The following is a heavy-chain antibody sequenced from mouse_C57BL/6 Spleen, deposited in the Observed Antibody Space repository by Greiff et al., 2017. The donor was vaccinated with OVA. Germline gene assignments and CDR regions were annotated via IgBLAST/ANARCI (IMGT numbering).Heavy chain of an antibody. CDR1: GYTFTSYV. Sequence: VQLKESGPELVKPGASVKMSCKASGYTFTSYVMHWVKQKPGQGLEWIGYIYPYNDGTKYNEKFKGKATLTSDKSSSTAYMELSSLTSEDSAVDYCARGGLRRAAWFAYWGQGTLVTVSA. CDR2: IYPYNDGT. J-gene: IGHJ3*01. V-gene: IGHV1-14*01. CDR3: ARGGLRRAAWFAY. D-gene: IGHD2-2*01.